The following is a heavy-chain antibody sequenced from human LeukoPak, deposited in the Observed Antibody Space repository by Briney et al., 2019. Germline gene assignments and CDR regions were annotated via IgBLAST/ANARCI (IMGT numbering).Heavy chain of an antibody. V-gene: IGHV3-48*04. CDR2: ASVGSSTK. CDR1: GFTFSSYS. J-gene: IGHJ4*02. D-gene: IGHD3-9*01. Sequence: GGSLRLSCAASGFTFSSYSMNWVRQAPGKGLEWISYASVGSSTKDYPDSVKGRFTISRDNAKNSVYLQMNSLRAEDTAVYYCARDRDWAFDYWGQGTLVTVSS. CDR3: ARDRDWAFDY.